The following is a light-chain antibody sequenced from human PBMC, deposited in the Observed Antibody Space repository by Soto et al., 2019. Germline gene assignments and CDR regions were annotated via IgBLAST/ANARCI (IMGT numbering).Light chain of an antibody. CDR1: QSVSSN. CDR2: DAS. J-gene: IGKJ5*01. Sequence: EIVLTQSPATLSLSPGERATLSCRASQSVSSNLAWYQQKPGQAPRLLIYDASNRATGIPARFSGSGSGTDFTLTISSLEPEDFAIYYCQQRSHPITFGQGTRLEIK. CDR3: QQRSHPIT. V-gene: IGKV3-11*01.